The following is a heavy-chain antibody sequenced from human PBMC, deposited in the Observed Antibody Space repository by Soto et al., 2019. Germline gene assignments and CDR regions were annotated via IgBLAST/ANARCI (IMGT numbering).Heavy chain of an antibody. J-gene: IGHJ5*02. Sequence: HPGGSLRLSCAASGFTFSSYGMHWVRQAPGKGLEWVAVIWYDGSNKYYADSVKGRFTISRDNSKNTLYLQMNSLRAEDTAVYYCARGTDYYDSSGSGPWGQGTLVTVSS. CDR2: IWYDGSNK. CDR3: ARGTDYYDSSGSGP. D-gene: IGHD3-22*01. V-gene: IGHV3-33*01. CDR1: GFTFSSYG.